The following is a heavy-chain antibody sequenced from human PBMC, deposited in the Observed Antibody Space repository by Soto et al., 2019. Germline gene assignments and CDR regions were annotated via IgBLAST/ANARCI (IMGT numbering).Heavy chain of an antibody. CDR3: AKNLPRKGRFDY. Sequence: KPXXTLSLTCSLSGASVTSTTYFWAWIRKNPGKGLEWIGSIYYSGKTNYNPSLKSRATISVDRSRNQFSLEVKSVTAADTAVYYCAKNLPRKGRFDYWGQG. CDR1: GASVTSTTYF. V-gene: IGHV4-39*01. CDR2: IYYSGKT. J-gene: IGHJ4*02.